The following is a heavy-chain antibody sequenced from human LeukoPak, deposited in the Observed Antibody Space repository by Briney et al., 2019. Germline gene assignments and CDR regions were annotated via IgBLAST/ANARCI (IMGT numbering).Heavy chain of an antibody. Sequence: SQTLSLTCTVSGGSISSGDYYWSWIRQPPGKGLEWIGYIYYSGSTNYNPSLKGRVTISVNTSKNQFSLRLSSVTAADTAIYYCARAVSGRFDYWGQGTLVTVSS. J-gene: IGHJ4*02. CDR3: ARAVSGRFDY. CDR1: GGSISSGDYY. CDR2: IYYSGST. V-gene: IGHV4-30-4*01. D-gene: IGHD6-19*01.